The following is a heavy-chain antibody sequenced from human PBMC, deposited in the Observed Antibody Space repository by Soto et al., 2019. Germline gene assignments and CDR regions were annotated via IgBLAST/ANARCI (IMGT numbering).Heavy chain of an antibody. CDR3: ARDYYDSSGYMARSYYGMDV. Sequence: GGSLRLSCAASGFTFSSYGMHWVRQAPGKGLERVAVIWYDGSNKYYADSVKGRFTISRDNSKNTLYLQMNSLRAEDTAVYYCARDYYDSSGYMARSYYGMDVWGQGTTVTVSS. V-gene: IGHV3-33*01. J-gene: IGHJ6*02. CDR1: GFTFSSYG. CDR2: IWYDGSNK. D-gene: IGHD3-22*01.